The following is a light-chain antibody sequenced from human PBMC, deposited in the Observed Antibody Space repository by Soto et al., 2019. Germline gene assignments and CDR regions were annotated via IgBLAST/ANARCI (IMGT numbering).Light chain of an antibody. CDR2: DVS. CDR1: QTVERW. V-gene: IGKV1-5*01. J-gene: IGKJ2*01. CDR3: QQYKDYVYT. Sequence: DIQMTQSPSTLSASVGDRVISTCRASQTVERWMAWYQQKPGKAPKLLISDVSTLERGVPSRFSGSGSATEFTLTISGLQPDDFATYYCQQYKDYVYTFGQGTKVDI.